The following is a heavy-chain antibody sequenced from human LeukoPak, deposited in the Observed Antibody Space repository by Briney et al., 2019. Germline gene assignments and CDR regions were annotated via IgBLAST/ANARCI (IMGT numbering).Heavy chain of an antibody. CDR3: VASSITMIVVVIANAFDI. D-gene: IGHD3-22*01. Sequence: GGSLRLSCAASGFTFSNAWMSWVRQAPGKGLEWVGRINSKTDGGTTDNAAPVKGRFTISRDDSKNTLYLQMNSLKTEDTAVYYCVASSITMIVVVIANAFDIWGQGTMVTVSS. CDR2: INSKTDGGTT. V-gene: IGHV3-15*01. J-gene: IGHJ3*02. CDR1: GFTFSNAW.